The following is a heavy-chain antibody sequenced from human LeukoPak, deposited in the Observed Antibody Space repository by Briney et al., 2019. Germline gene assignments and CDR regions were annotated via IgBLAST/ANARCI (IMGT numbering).Heavy chain of an antibody. CDR1: GFTFSSYS. J-gene: IGHJ4*02. D-gene: IGHD1-7*01. CDR3: ARVVKELASRYFDY. Sequence: GGSPRLSCAASGFTFSSYSMNWVRQAPGKGLEWVSYISSSSSTIYYADSVKGRFTISRDNAKNSLYLQMNSLRAEDTAVYYCARVVKELASRYFDYWGQGTLVTVSS. V-gene: IGHV3-48*01. CDR2: ISSSSSTI.